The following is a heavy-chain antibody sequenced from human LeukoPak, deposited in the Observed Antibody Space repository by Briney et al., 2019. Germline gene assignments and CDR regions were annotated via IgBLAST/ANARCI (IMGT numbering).Heavy chain of an antibody. D-gene: IGHD3-9*01. Sequence: SETLSLTCTVSGGPVRSASYYWTWIRQPPGKGLEWIGYIYYTGNTNSNPSLKSRVTISIDPPKNQFSLKLSSVTAADTAVYHCARVDILTGYLADYWGQGTLVSVSS. CDR1: GGPVRSASYY. V-gene: IGHV4-61*01. CDR3: ARVDILTGYLADY. CDR2: IYYTGNT. J-gene: IGHJ4*02.